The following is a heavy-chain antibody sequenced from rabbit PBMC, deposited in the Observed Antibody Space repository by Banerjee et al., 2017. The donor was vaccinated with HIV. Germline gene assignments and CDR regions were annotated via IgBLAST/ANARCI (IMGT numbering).Heavy chain of an antibody. V-gene: IGHV1S40*01. J-gene: IGHJ4*01. CDR1: GFSFSGSYY. CDR3: ARDDAYDGDGYAFNL. CDR2: IYAGSGGSP. Sequence: QSLEESGGGLVQPGASLTLTCTASGFSFSGSYYMCWVRQAPGKGLEWIACIYAGSGGSPAYASWAKGRFTISKTSSTTVTLQMTSLTAADTATHFCARDDAYDGDGYAFNLWGPGTLVTVS. D-gene: IGHD6-1*01.